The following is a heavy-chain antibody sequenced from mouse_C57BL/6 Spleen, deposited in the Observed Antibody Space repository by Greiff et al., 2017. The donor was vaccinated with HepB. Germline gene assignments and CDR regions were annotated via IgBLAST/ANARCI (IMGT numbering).Heavy chain of an antibody. J-gene: IGHJ4*01. D-gene: IGHD1-3*01. CDR2: ISSGSSTI. V-gene: IGHV5-17*01. Sequence: EVHLVESGGGLVKPGGSLKLSCAASGFTFSDYGMHWVRQAPEKGLEWVAYISSGSSTIYYADTVKGRFTISRDNAKNTLFLQMTSLRSEDTAMYYCAMSGIYYAMDYWGQGTSVTVSS. CDR1: GFTFSDYG. CDR3: AMSGIYYAMDY.